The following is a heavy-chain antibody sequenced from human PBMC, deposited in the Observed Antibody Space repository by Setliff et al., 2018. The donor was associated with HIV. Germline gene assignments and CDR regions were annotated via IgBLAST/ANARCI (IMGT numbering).Heavy chain of an antibody. D-gene: IGHD3-16*02. CDR1: GGSISSGSYY. CDR2: IYTSGST. Sequence: PSETLSLTCTVSGGSISSGSYYWSWIRQPAGKGLEWIGHIYTSGSTNYNPSLKSRVTISVDTSKNQFSLKLSSVTAADTAVYYCVRLSPEVILFDYWGQGTLVTVSS. V-gene: IGHV4-61*09. J-gene: IGHJ4*02. CDR3: VRLSPEVILFDY.